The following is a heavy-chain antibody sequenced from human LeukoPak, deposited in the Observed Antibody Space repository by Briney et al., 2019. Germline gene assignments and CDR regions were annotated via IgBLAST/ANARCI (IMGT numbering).Heavy chain of an antibody. V-gene: IGHV1-46*01. CDR1: GYTFTNNF. Sequence: GASVKVSCKASGYTFTNNFIHWVRQAPGQGLEWMGILNPSGGRTYYTEKFRGRVTMTMDTSTATVNMEVSSLRSEDTAVYYCARSASRSSEGWFDPWGQGTLVTVSS. D-gene: IGHD3-22*01. CDR3: ARSASRSSEGWFDP. J-gene: IGHJ5*02. CDR2: LNPSGGRT.